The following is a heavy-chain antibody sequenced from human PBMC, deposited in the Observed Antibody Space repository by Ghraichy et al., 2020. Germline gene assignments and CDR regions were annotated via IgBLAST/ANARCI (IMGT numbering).Heavy chain of an antibody. D-gene: IGHD2-15*01. CDR1: GFTFDDYV. J-gene: IGHJ6*02. CDR2: ISEDGSTT. Sequence: GGSLRLSCEASGFTFDDYVMFWVRQAPGKGPEWVALISEDGSTTYNSYSVKGRFTISRDNTKKSLFLQMNSLRGDDTALYYCTKEERRGRWSRNNYYGMDVWGQGTTVSLSS. V-gene: IGHV3-43*02. CDR3: TKEERRGRWSRNNYYGMDV.